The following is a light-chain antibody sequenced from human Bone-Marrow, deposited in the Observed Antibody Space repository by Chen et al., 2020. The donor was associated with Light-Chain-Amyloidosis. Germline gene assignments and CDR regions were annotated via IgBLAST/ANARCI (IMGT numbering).Light chain of an antibody. V-gene: IGLV2-23*01. Sequence: YALPQPASVSGSPGQTITISCTGTSSDVGSFNLVSWYQQHPVKAPQLMIYEGSKRPSGVSNRFSGSKSGNTASLTISGLQAEDEADYYCCSYAGSSTWVFGGGTKLTVL. CDR2: EGS. CDR1: SSDVGSFNL. CDR3: CSYAGSSTWV. J-gene: IGLJ3*02.